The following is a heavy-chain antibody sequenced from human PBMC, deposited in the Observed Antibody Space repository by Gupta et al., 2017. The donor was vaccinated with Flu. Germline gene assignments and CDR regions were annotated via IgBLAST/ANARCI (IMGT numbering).Heavy chain of an antibody. D-gene: IGHD2-8*01. CDR1: GFSFHDYT. Sequence: EVQLVESGGRLVQPGRSLRLSCAASGFSFHDYTMHWVRQLPGKGLEWVSGISWNGDSIGYADSVKGRFTISRDNAKNSLYLQMNSLXPXDTAFYXCAKALIESYYYHYAMDVWGQGTKVTVSS. J-gene: IGHJ6*02. CDR3: AKALIESYYYHYAMDV. V-gene: IGHV3-9*01. CDR2: ISWNGDSI.